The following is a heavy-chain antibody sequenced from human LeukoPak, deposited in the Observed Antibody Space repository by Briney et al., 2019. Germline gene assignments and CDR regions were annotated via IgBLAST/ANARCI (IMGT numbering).Heavy chain of an antibody. CDR3: AREGKVVPAAIAG. J-gene: IGHJ4*02. CDR1: GFTFSSYG. Sequence: GGSLRLSCAASGFTFSSYGMHWVRQAPGKGLEWVANIKQDGSERYYVDSVKGRFTISRDNAKNSLYLQMNSLRAEDTAVYYCAREGKVVPAAIAGWGQGTLVTVSS. CDR2: IKQDGSER. V-gene: IGHV3-7*01. D-gene: IGHD2-2*01.